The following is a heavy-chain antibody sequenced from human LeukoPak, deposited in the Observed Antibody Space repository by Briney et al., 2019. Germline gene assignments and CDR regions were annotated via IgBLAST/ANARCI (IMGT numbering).Heavy chain of an antibody. CDR3: AKRRGFYNGMDV. V-gene: IGHV3-23*01. J-gene: IGHJ6*04. CDR2: ISGSGADT. CDR1: EFIFSGYV. Sequence: GGSLRLSCAASEFIFSGYVMSWVRRAPGKGLEWVSAISGSGADTYYPDFVKGRFTISRDNFKNTLYLQMNSLRVEDTAVYYCAKRRGFYNGMDVWGTGTTVTVSS.